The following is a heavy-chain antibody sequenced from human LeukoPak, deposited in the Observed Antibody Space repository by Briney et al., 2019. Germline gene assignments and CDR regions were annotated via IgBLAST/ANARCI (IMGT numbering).Heavy chain of an antibody. CDR2: IGSSSSPI. CDR3: VRDRSTGGDAFDI. D-gene: IGHD3-16*02. J-gene: IGHJ3*02. CDR1: GFNLSSHG. Sequence: PGGSLRLSCAASGFNLSSHGMNWVRQAPGKGLEWVSYIGSSSSPIYYADSVKGRFTISRDNAKNSLSLQMNSLRDEDTAVFYCVRDRSTGGDAFDIWGQGTMVTVSS. V-gene: IGHV3-48*02.